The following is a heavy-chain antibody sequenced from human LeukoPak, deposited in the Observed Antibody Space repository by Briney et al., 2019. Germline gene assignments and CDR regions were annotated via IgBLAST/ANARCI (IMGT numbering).Heavy chain of an antibody. D-gene: IGHD3-16*01. CDR1: GFTFSSYT. CDR3: AKDSAFGGEDS. V-gene: IGHV3-23*01. J-gene: IGHJ4*02. Sequence: PGGSLRLSCTASGFTFSSYTMNWVRQAPGKGLEWVSAIHNGGGTTPYADSVKGRFTISRDNSKNTLFLQMNSLRAEDTAVYYCAKDSAFGGEDSWGQGTLVTVSS. CDR2: IHNGGGTT.